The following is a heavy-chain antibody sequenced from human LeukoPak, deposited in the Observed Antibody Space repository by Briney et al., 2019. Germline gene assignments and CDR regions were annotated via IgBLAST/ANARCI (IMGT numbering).Heavy chain of an antibody. D-gene: IGHD4-23*01. CDR3: ARGNGGEMDAFDI. Sequence: SETLSLTCAVYGGSFSGYYWSWIRQPPGKGLEWIGEINHSGSTNYNPSLKSRVTISVDTSKNQFSLKLSSVTAADTAVYYCARGNGGEMDAFDIWGQGTMVTVSS. V-gene: IGHV4-34*01. CDR2: INHSGST. J-gene: IGHJ3*02. CDR1: GGSFSGYY.